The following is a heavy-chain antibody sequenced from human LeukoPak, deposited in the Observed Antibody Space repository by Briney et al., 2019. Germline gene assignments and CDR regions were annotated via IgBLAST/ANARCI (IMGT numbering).Heavy chain of an antibody. CDR2: ISSSGSTI. D-gene: IGHD1-1*01. CDR1: GFTFSDYY. Sequence: GGSLRLSCAASGFTFSDYYMSWIRQAPGKGLEWVSYISSSGSTIYYADPVKGRFTISRDNAKNSLYLQMNSLRAEDTAVYYCARTYKNYYYIDVWGKGTTVTVSS. CDR3: ARTYKNYYYIDV. J-gene: IGHJ6*03. V-gene: IGHV3-11*04.